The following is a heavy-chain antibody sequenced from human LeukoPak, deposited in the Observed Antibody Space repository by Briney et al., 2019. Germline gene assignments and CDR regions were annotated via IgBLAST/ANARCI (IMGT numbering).Heavy chain of an antibody. CDR1: GDSITSGSYY. CDR3: ARPVGGYTYGYFDY. Sequence: SETLSLTCTVSGDSITSGSYYWGWIRQPPGKGLEWIGRIYYSGSTYYNPSLKSRVTISVDTSKNQFSLRLRFVTAADTAVYYCARPVGGYTYGYFDYWGQGTMVTVSS. V-gene: IGHV4-39*01. D-gene: IGHD5-18*01. CDR2: IYYSGST. J-gene: IGHJ4*02.